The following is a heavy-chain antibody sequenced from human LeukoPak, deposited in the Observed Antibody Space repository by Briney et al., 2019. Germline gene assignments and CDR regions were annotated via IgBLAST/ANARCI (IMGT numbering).Heavy chain of an antibody. D-gene: IGHD3-10*01. CDR2: ISRSGSTK. CDR1: GFTFSDYN. Sequence: GGSLRLSCAASGFTFSDYNMRWIRQAPGKGLEWVSSISRSGSTKYYADSVKGRFTISRDDPHNTLYLQMNSLRAEDTAVYFCARGGVDYYGSGTYYLMYYFDYWGQGALVTVSS. CDR3: ARGGVDYYGSGTYYLMYYFDY. V-gene: IGHV3-11*01. J-gene: IGHJ4*02.